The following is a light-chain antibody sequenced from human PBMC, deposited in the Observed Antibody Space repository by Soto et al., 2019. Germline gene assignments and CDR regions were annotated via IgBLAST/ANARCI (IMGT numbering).Light chain of an antibody. CDR2: EVT. Sequence: QLVLTQPPSASGSPGQSVTISCTGTSSDVGGYNYVSWYQQYPGRAPKLMIYEVTKRPSGVPDRFSGSKSGNTASLTVSGLHAEDEADYSCSSYAASNNFYFVFGGGTKLTVL. V-gene: IGLV2-8*01. CDR3: SSYAASNNFYFV. CDR1: SSDVGGYNY. J-gene: IGLJ3*02.